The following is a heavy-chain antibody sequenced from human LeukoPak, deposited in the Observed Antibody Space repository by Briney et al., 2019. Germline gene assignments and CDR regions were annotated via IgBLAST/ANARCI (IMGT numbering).Heavy chain of an antibody. D-gene: IGHD3-16*02. CDR2: FSVSDKTT. CDR1: GFTFSSYS. V-gene: IGHV3-23*01. J-gene: IGHJ4*02. Sequence: GGTLTLSCAASGFTFSSYSMSWVRQAPGKGLEWVSGFSVSDKTTYYADSVKGRFTISRDNSKNTLYLQMNSLRAEDTAVYYCAYSILRLGELSSPFDYWGQGTLVTVSS. CDR3: AYSILRLGELSSPFDY.